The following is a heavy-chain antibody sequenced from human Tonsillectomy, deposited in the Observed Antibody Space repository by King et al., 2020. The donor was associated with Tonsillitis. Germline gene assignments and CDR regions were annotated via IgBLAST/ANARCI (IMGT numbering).Heavy chain of an antibody. CDR2: VDYSGST. CDR1: GGSISSYY. J-gene: IGHJ6*02. D-gene: IGHD2-15*01. CDR3: GGAAYYYGVDV. Sequence: VQLQESGPGVVKPSETLSLTCTVSGGSISSYYWSWIRQPPGKRLEWIGYVDYSGSTNYNPSLKSRVTISVDTSKNQFSLRLTSVTAADTAVYYCGGAAYYYGVDVWGQGTTVTVSS. V-gene: IGHV4-59*01.